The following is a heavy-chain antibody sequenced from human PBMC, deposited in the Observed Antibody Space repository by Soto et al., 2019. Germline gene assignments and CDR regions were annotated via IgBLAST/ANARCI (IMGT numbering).Heavy chain of an antibody. Sequence: EVQLVESGGGLVQPGGSLGLSCTASGFTFSDYWMYWVRQVPGKGLVWVSRISGDGSSTNYADSVKGRSTITRDNAKRTVYLQMYGLRVEDTAGYYCVRGSNAWSGMAYWGQGILVTVS. CDR2: ISGDGSST. V-gene: IGHV3-74*01. CDR1: GFTFSDYW. CDR3: VRGSNAWSGMAY. D-gene: IGHD3-16*01. J-gene: IGHJ4*02.